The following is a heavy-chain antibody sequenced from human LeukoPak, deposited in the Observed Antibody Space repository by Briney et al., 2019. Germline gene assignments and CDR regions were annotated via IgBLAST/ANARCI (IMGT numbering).Heavy chain of an antibody. Sequence: SETLSLTCAVYGGSFSGYYWSWIRQPPGKGLEWIGEINHSGSTNYNPSLKSRVTISVDTSKNQFSLKLSSVTAADTAVYYCARMQRRDGYNSAAGFDYWGQGTLVTVSS. CDR1: GGSFSGYY. J-gene: IGHJ4*02. CDR3: ARMQRRDGYNSAAGFDY. D-gene: IGHD5-24*01. CDR2: INHSGST. V-gene: IGHV4-34*01.